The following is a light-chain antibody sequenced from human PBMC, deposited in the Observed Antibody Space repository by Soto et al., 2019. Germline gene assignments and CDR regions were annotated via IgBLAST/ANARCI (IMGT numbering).Light chain of an antibody. J-gene: IGKJ2*01. CDR3: QQSYSTPRT. CDR2: AAS. V-gene: IGKV1-39*01. CDR1: QSISSY. Sequence: DIQMTQSPSSLSASVGDRVTITCRASQSISSYLNWYQQKPGKAPKLLIYAASSLQSGVPSRFSVSGSGTDFTLTISSLQPEDCATYYCQQSYSTPRTFGQGTKLEIK.